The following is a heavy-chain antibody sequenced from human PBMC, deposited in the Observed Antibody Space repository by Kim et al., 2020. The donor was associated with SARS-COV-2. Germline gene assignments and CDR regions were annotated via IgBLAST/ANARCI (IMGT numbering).Heavy chain of an antibody. Sequence: SVKGRFTISRGNSKNTLYLQMSSLRAWDSAVYYCAKVLYYGLGKYYAMDVWGQGTTVTVSS. V-gene: IGHV3-23*01. D-gene: IGHD3-10*01. CDR3: AKVLYYGLGKYYAMDV. J-gene: IGHJ6*02.